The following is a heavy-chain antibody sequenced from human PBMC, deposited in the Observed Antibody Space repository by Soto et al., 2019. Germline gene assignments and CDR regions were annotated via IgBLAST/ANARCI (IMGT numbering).Heavy chain of an antibody. Sequence: EVQQVESGGGLVQPGGSLRLSCAASGFPFSSYAMNWVRQAPGKGLEWVSYINSGSSTIYYADSAKGRFTISRDNAKNSLYLQMNSLRDEDTAVYFCVRDRGYTGYDLQYWGQGALVAVSS. J-gene: IGHJ4*02. CDR3: VRDRGYTGYDLQY. D-gene: IGHD5-12*01. CDR1: GFPFSSYA. V-gene: IGHV3-48*02. CDR2: INSGSSTI.